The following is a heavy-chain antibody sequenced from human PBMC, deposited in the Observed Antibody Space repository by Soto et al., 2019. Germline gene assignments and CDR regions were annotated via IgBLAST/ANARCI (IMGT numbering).Heavy chain of an antibody. Sequence: PSETLSLTCTVSGGSISSYSWGWIRQSPGMGLEWIGTIYSSENTYYNPSLLSRVTISVDTSKNEFSLRLSSVTAAVTAVYYCGRLNGYCVSTNCHGYYGMDVWGQGTTVTVSS. J-gene: IGHJ6*02. V-gene: IGHV4-39*01. CDR3: GRLNGYCVSTNCHGYYGMDV. CDR1: GGSISSYS. D-gene: IGHD2-2*03. CDR2: IYSSENT.